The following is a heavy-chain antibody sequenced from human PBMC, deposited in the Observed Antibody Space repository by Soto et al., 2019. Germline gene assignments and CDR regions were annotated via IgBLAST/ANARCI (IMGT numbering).Heavy chain of an antibody. V-gene: IGHV3-7*01. CDR1: GFTFSSYW. D-gene: IGHD6-6*01. Sequence: GGSLRLSCAASGFTFSSYWMSWVRQAPGKGLEWVANIKQDGSEKYYVDSVKGRFTISRDNAKNSLYLQMNSLRAEDTAVYYCARVPWGSSSSWFDPWGQGTLVTVSS. CDR3: ARVPWGSSSSWFDP. J-gene: IGHJ5*02. CDR2: IKQDGSEK.